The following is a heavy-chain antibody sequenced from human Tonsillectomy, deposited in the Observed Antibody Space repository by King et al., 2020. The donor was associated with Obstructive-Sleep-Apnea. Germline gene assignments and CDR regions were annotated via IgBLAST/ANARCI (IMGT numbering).Heavy chain of an antibody. D-gene: IGHD5-12*01. CDR1: GFTVSNNY. CDR2: IYGGGNT. J-gene: IGHJ6*02. Sequence: DVQLVESGGGLVQPGGSLRLSCVASGFTVSNNYMSWVRQAPGKGLEWVSVIYGGGNTYYADSVKGRFTISRHTSKNTLYLQMNSLRAEDTAVYYCASASGYDPLSMDVWGQGTTVTVSS. V-gene: IGHV3-53*04. CDR3: ASASGYDPLSMDV.